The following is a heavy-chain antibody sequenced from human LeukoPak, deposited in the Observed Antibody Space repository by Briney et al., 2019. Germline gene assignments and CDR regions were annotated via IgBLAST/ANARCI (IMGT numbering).Heavy chain of an antibody. CDR1: GYSFTSYW. Sequence: GESLKISCKGSGYSFTSYWIGWVRQMPGKGLEWMGIIYPSDSDTRYSPSFQGQVTISADKFISTAYLQWSSLRASDTAMYYCVRSYYYDSSGYRPDYWGQGTLVTVSP. CDR2: IYPSDSDT. CDR3: VRSYYYDSSGYRPDY. V-gene: IGHV5-51*01. D-gene: IGHD3-22*01. J-gene: IGHJ4*02.